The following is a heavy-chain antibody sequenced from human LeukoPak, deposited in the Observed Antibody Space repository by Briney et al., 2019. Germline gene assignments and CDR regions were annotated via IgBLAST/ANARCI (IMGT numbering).Heavy chain of an antibody. D-gene: IGHD5-18*01. CDR1: GGSLTPYY. CDR2: IHSGGTT. Sequence: SETLSLTCTVSGGSLTPYYWTWIRQSAGKGMEYIGRIHSGGTTNYNPSLRSRITMSVDTTKNQFSLRLTSVTAADTAIYYCASDSPDGYTYGHYYYYMDVWGKGTTITVSS. J-gene: IGHJ6*03. V-gene: IGHV4-4*07. CDR3: ASDSPDGYTYGHYYYYMDV.